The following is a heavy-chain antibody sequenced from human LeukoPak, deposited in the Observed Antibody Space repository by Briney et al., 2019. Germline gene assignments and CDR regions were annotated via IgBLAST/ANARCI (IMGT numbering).Heavy chain of an antibody. J-gene: IGHJ4*02. CDR3: GRDLYYYDSSGYYY. CDR2: ISAYNGNT. D-gene: IGHD3-22*01. V-gene: IGHV1-18*01. CDR1: GYTFTSYG. Sequence: ASVKVSCKASGYTFTSYGISWVRQAPGQGLEWMGWISAYNGNTNYAQKLQGRVTMTTDTSTSTAYMELRSLRSDDTAVYYCGRDLYYYDSSGYYYWGQGTLVTVSS.